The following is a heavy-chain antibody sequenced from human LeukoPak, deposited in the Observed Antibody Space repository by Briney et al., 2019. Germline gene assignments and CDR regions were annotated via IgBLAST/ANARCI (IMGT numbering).Heavy chain of an antibody. CDR3: ARGRITMVRGILYQDY. D-gene: IGHD3-10*01. Sequence: ASVKVSCKASGYTFTGYYIHWVRQAPGQGLEWMGWMNPNSGNTGYAQKFQGRVTMTRNTSISTAYMELSSLRSEDTAVYYCARGRITMVRGILYQDYWGQGTLVTVSS. V-gene: IGHV1-8*02. CDR2: MNPNSGNT. J-gene: IGHJ4*02. CDR1: GYTFTGYY.